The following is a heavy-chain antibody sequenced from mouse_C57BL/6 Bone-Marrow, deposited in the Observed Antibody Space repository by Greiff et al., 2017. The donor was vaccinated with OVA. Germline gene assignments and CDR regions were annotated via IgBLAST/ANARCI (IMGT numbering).Heavy chain of an antibody. CDR3: ARSRTTVVATWDVDY. D-gene: IGHD1-1*01. V-gene: IGHV1-81*01. CDR1: GYTFTSYG. J-gene: IGHJ2*01. CDR2: IYPRSGNT. Sequence: QVQLKESGAELARPGASVKLSCKASGYTFTSYGISWVKQRTGQGLEWIGEIYPRSGNTNYNEKFKGKATLTADKSSSTAYMELRSLTSEDSAVYFCARSRTTVVATWDVDYWGQGTTLTVSS.